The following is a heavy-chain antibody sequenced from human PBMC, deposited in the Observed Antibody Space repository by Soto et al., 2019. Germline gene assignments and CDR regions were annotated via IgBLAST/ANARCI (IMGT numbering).Heavy chain of an antibody. V-gene: IGHV3-72*01. CDR1: GFTFSDHY. D-gene: IGHD1-26*01. CDR2: SRNKANSYTT. Sequence: EVQLVESGGGLVQPGGSLRLSCAASGFTFSDHYMDWVRQAPGKGLEWVGRSRNKANSYTTEYAASVKGRFTISRDDSKNSLYLQMKSLKTEDTAVYYCARAEVGATTYWGQGTLVTVSS. J-gene: IGHJ4*02. CDR3: ARAEVGATTY.